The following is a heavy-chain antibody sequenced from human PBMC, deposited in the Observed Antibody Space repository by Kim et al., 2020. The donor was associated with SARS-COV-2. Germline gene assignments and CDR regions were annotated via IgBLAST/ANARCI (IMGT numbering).Heavy chain of an antibody. CDR2: GST. Sequence: GSTNYNPSLKSRVTISVDTSKNQFSLKLSSVTAADTAVYYCARDSTWFDPWGQGTLVTVSS. J-gene: IGHJ5*02. V-gene: IGHV4-59*01. CDR3: ARDSTWFDP.